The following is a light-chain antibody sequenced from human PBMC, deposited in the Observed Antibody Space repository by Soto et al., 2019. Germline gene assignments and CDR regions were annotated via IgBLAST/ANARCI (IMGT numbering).Light chain of an antibody. CDR1: ENVGTN. J-gene: IGKJ4*01. CDR2: GSS. Sequence: IVMTQSPATLSVSPGEGVTLSCRASENVGTNLAWYQQNPGQAPRLLLYGSSTRATGIPVTFSGSGSGTEFTLTISSLQTEESAIYYCQQYNNWGLSFGGGTKVEIK. V-gene: IGKV3D-15*01. CDR3: QQYNNWGLS.